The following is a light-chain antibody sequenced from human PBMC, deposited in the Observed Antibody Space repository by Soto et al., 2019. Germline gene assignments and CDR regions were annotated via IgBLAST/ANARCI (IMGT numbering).Light chain of an antibody. J-gene: IGKJ4*01. Sequence: IQFTQCPSSLSASVGDRVTITCRASQGISSYLGWYQQKPGKAPNLLIYDASTLHSGVPSRFSGGGSGTDFTLTISSLQPEDFATYYCQQVNVYPSTFGGGTKVDIK. CDR1: QGISSY. CDR2: DAS. V-gene: IGKV1-9*01. CDR3: QQVNVYPST.